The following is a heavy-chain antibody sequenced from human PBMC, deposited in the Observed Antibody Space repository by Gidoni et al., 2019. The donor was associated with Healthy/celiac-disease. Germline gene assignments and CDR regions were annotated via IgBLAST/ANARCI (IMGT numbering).Heavy chain of an antibody. CDR3: ARDTTVTHYYYYYYYMDV. CDR1: GFPFSSYS. V-gene: IGHV3-48*02. J-gene: IGHJ6*03. CDR2: ISSSSSTI. D-gene: IGHD4-17*01. Sequence: EVQLVESGGGLVQPGGSLRLSCAASGFPFSSYSMNWVRQAPGKGLEWVSYISSSSSTIYYADSVKGRFTISRDNAKNSLYLQMNSLRDEDTAVYYCARDTTVTHYYYYYYYMDVWGKGTTVTVSS.